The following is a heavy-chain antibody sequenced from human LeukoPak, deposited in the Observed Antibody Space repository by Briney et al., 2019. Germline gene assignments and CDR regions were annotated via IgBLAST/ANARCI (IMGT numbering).Heavy chain of an antibody. CDR3: ARADIVVVIDAHYYYMDV. J-gene: IGHJ6*03. CDR2: ISAYNGNT. D-gene: IGHD2-2*01. CDR1: GYTFTNYG. Sequence: ASVKVSCKASGYTFTNYGISWVRQAPGQGLEWMGWISAYNGNTKYAQKLQGRVTMTTDTSTSTAYMELRSLRSDDTAVYYCARADIVVVIDAHYYYMDVWGKGTTVTVSS. V-gene: IGHV1-18*01.